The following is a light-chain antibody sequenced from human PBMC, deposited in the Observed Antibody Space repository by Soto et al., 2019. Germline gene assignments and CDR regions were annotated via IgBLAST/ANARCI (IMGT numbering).Light chain of an antibody. CDR2: WAS. Sequence: DIVMTQSPDSLAVSLGERATINCKSSQSVLYSSNNKNYLAWYQQKPGQPPKLLIYWASTRESGVPDRFSGSGSGTDFTLTISSLQAEDVAVYYCQQYYSTPETFGGGTKAEIK. V-gene: IGKV4-1*01. J-gene: IGKJ4*01. CDR3: QQYYSTPET. CDR1: QSVLYSSNNKNY.